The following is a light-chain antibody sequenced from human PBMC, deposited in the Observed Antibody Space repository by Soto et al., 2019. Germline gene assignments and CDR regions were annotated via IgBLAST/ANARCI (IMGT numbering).Light chain of an antibody. Sequence: QSALTQPASVSGSPGQSITISCSGTSSDVGRYNLVSWYQQHPGIAPKLIIYEGNKRPSGISNRFSGSKSGNTASLTISGLQAEDESHYYCSSYASDNTLIFGGGTKLTVL. CDR1: SSDVGRYNL. V-gene: IGLV2-23*01. CDR3: SSYASDNTLI. CDR2: EGN. J-gene: IGLJ2*01.